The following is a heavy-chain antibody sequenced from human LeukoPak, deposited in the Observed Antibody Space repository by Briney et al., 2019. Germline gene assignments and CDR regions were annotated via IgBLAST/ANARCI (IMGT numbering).Heavy chain of an antibody. Sequence: GGSLRLSCVASGFTFGKYWMSWVRQAPGKGLEWVANIKLDGSEKNYVDSVKGRFTISRDNTKNSLYLQTNSLRAEDTAVYYCAKDPGSGAAAGTLYDYWGQGTLLTVSS. V-gene: IGHV3-7*03. CDR2: IKLDGSEK. D-gene: IGHD6-13*01. CDR3: AKDPGSGAAAGTLYDY. J-gene: IGHJ4*02. CDR1: GFTFGKYW.